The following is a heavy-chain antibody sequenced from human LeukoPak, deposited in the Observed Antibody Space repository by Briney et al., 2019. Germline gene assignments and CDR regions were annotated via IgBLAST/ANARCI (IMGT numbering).Heavy chain of an antibody. V-gene: IGHV4-34*01. D-gene: IGHD5-18*01. CDR1: GGSFSGYY. CDR3: ARAGVGYSYGFDY. J-gene: IGHJ4*02. CDR2: INHSGST. Sequence: SETLSLTCAVYGGSFSGYYWGWIRQPPGKGLEWIGEINHSGSTNYNPSLKSRVTISVDTSKNQFSLKLSSVTAADTAVYYCARAGVGYSYGFDYWGQGTLVTVSS.